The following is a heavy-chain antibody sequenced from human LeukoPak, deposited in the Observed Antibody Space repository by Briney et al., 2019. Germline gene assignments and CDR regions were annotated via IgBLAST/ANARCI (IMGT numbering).Heavy chain of an antibody. CDR3: ARVSAPLSVCVSSDWSAP. Sequence: SETLSLTCTVSGGSISSGSYYWSWIRQPAGKGLEWIGRIYTSGSTNYNPSLKSRVTISVDTSKNQFSLKLSSVTAADTAVYYCARVSAPLSVCVSSDWSAPWGREPLV. CDR2: IYTSGST. D-gene: IGHD5/OR15-5a*01. CDR1: GGSISSGSYY. J-gene: IGHJ5*02. V-gene: IGHV4-61*02.